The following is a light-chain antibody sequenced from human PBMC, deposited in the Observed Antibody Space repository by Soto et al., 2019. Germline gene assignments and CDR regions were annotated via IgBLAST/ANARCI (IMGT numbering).Light chain of an antibody. CDR1: SSDIGDSNF. Sequence: QSVLTLPASVSGSPGQSITISCTGTSSDIGDSNFVSWYQQHPGKAPKLIIFEVSTRPPGVSNRFPGSKSDNTASLTISGLQAEDEAHYYCSSPASTLGVFGGGIKVTVL. J-gene: IGLJ3*02. CDR3: SSPASTLGV. CDR2: EVS. V-gene: IGLV2-14*01.